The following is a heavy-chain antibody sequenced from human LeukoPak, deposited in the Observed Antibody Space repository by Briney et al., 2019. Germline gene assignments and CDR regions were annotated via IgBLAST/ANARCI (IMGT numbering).Heavy chain of an antibody. CDR1: GFTFDDYA. J-gene: IGHJ4*02. D-gene: IGHD1-26*01. Sequence: GGSLRLSCAASGFTFDDYAMSWVRQAPGKGLEWVSGRNGGNTGSADSVKGRFTISRDNAKNSLYLQMNSLRAEDTALYYCAATYSGNWEFDYWGQGTLVTVSS. CDR3: AATYSGNWEFDY. CDR2: RNGGNT. V-gene: IGHV3-20*04.